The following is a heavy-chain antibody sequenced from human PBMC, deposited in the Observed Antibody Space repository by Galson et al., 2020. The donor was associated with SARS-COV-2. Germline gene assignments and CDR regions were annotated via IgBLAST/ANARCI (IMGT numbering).Heavy chain of an antibody. V-gene: IGHV1-69*13. J-gene: IGHJ5*02. CDR3: ATGGATETYYYDSRWFDP. CDR2: IIPIFGTA. CDR1: GGTFSSYA. Sequence: SVKVSCKASGGTFSSYAISWVRQAPGQGLEWMGGIIPIFGTANYAQKFQGRVTITADESTSTAYMELSSLRSADTAVYYCATGGATETYYYDSRWFDPWGQGTLVTVSS. D-gene: IGHD3-22*01.